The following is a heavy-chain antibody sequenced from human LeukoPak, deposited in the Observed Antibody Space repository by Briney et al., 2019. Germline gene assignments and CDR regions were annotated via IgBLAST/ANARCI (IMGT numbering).Heavy chain of an antibody. CDR1: GGSFSGYY. V-gene: IGHV4-34*01. CDR2: INHSGST. CDR3: ARSSSRGYDY. D-gene: IGHD6-6*01. Sequence: SETLSLTCAVYGGSFSGYYWSWMRQPPGKGLEWIGEINHSGSTNYNPSLKSRVTISVDTSKNQFSLKLSSVTAADTAVYYCARSSSRGYDYWGQGTLVTVSS. J-gene: IGHJ4*02.